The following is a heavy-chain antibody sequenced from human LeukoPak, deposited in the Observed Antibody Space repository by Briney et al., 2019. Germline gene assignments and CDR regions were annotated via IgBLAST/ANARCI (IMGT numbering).Heavy chain of an antibody. V-gene: IGHV4-31*03. CDR3: ARDGGSSSWYDY. CDR2: IYYSGST. D-gene: IGHD6-13*01. J-gene: IGHJ4*02. Sequence: SQTLSLTCTVSGVSISSGGYYWSWIRQHPGKGLEWIGYIYYSGSTYYNPSLKSRVTISVDTSKNLFSLKLSSVTAADTAVYYCARDGGSSSWYDYWGQGTLVTVSS. CDR1: GVSISSGGYY.